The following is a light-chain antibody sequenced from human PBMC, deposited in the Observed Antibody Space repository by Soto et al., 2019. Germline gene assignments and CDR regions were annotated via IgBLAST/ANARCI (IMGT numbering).Light chain of an antibody. CDR2: LGS. V-gene: IGKV2-28*01. CDR3: MQALQTPPYT. Sequence: DIVMTQSPLSLPVTPGEPASISCRSSQSLLHSNGYNYLDWYLQKPGQSPQLLIYLGSNRASGVPDRFSGSGSGTDFTLKISRVEAEDVGVYYCMQALQTPPYTFVQGTKVDIK. CDR1: QSLLHSNGYNY. J-gene: IGKJ2*01.